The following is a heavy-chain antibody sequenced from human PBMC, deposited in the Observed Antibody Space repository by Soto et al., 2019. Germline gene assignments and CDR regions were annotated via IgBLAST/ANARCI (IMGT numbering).Heavy chain of an antibody. CDR1: GYSFTXYW. Sequence: PGESLKISCRGSGYSFTXYWIGWVRQMPGKGLEWMGIIYPGNSDTRYSPSFQGQVTISADKSITTAYLQWNSLKASDTXMYYCARQGAIFGWFDPWGQGTLVTVSS. D-gene: IGHD3-3*01. J-gene: IGHJ5*02. V-gene: IGHV5-51*01. CDR3: ARQGAIFGWFDP. CDR2: IYPGNSDT.